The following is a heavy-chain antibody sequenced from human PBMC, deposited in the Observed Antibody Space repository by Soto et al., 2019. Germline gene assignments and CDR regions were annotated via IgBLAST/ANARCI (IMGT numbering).Heavy chain of an antibody. Sequence: ASVKVSCKASGYTFTSYGISWVRQAPGQGLEWMGWISAYNGNTNYAQNFQGRVTMTTDTSTSTAYMELRSLISDDTAVYYCARDFSIDSNDWHYFDHWGQGTLVTVSS. CDR3: ARDFSIDSNDWHYFDH. CDR2: ISAYNGNT. CDR1: GYTFTSYG. J-gene: IGHJ4*02. V-gene: IGHV1-18*01. D-gene: IGHD3-22*01.